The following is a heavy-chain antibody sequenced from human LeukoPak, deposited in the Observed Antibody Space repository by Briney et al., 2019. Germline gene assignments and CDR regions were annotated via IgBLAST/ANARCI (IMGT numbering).Heavy chain of an antibody. J-gene: IGHJ4*02. V-gene: IGHV3-15*01. D-gene: IGHD2-15*01. CDR3: TTRRQDGW. CDR2: IKSKSDGGTI. Sequence: GGSLRLSCVGSGFTFSDAWMSWVRQAPGKGLEWVGRIKSKSDGGTIDYAAPVKGRFTISRDDSRDTLYLQMNSLKTEDTAVYYCTTRRQDGWWGQGTLVTVS. CDR1: GFTFSDAW.